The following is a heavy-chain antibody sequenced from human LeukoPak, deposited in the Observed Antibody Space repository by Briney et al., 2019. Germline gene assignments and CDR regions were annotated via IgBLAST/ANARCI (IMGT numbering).Heavy chain of an antibody. V-gene: IGHV4-4*07. Sequence: SETLSLTCTVSGGSISGYYWSWVRQPAGKALESIGRIHSTGSTNYNPSLKSRVAMSVDTSENQFSLKLTSVTAADTAVYYCAREHPAAIASDYWGQGTLVIVSS. CDR2: IHSTGST. J-gene: IGHJ4*02. CDR3: AREHPAAIASDY. CDR1: GGSISGYY. D-gene: IGHD2-21*01.